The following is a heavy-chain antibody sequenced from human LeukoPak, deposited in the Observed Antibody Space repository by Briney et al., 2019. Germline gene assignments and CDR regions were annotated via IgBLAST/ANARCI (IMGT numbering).Heavy chain of an antibody. D-gene: IGHD3-10*01. J-gene: IGHJ1*01. CDR3: AAMVRGVISYFQH. CDR1: GFTFSSYS. V-gene: IGHV3-23*01. Sequence: GGYLRLSCAASGFTFSSYSMSWVRQAPGKGLEWVSAISGSGGSTYYADSVKGRFTISRDNSKNTLYLQMNSLRAEDTAVYYCAAMVRGVISYFQHWGQGTLVTVSS. CDR2: ISGSGGST.